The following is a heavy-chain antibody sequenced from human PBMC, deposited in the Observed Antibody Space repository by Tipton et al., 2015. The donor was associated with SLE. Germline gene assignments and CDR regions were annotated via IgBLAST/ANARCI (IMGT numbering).Heavy chain of an antibody. D-gene: IGHD1-1*01. CDR1: GGSFSGYY. Sequence: LRLSCAVYGGSFSGYYWSWIRQPPGKGLEWIGEINHSGSTNYNPSLKSRVTISVDTSKNQFSLKLSSVTAADTAVYYCTRVGEGYELQHWGQGTLVTVSS. CDR2: INHSGST. J-gene: IGHJ1*01. CDR3: TRVGEGYELQH. V-gene: IGHV4-34*01.